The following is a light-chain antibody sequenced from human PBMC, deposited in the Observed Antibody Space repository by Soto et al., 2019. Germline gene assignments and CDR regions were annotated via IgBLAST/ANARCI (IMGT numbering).Light chain of an antibody. J-gene: IGLJ1*01. V-gene: IGLV2-14*01. Sequence: QSALTQPASVSGSPGQSITISCTGTNNEVIGYNFVSWYQQHPCKAPKLMIYDVSNRPSGVSNRFPGSKSGNTASLTISGLQAEDEADYYCSSYTSSSTLPYVFGTGTKVTVL. CDR3: SSYTSSSTLPYV. CDR2: DVS. CDR1: NNEVIGYNF.